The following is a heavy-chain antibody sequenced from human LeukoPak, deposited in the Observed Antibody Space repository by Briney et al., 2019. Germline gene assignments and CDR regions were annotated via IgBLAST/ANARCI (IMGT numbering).Heavy chain of an antibody. CDR3: ARDYDFWSGPYAFDI. D-gene: IGHD3-3*01. CDR2: IYYSGST. V-gene: IGHV4-59*01. Sequence: SETLSLTCTVSGGSISSYYWSWTRQPPGKGLEWIGYIYYSGSTNYNPSLKSRVTISVDTSKNQFSLKLSSVTAADTAVYYCARDYDFWSGPYAFDIWGQGTMVTVSS. J-gene: IGHJ3*02. CDR1: GGSISSYY.